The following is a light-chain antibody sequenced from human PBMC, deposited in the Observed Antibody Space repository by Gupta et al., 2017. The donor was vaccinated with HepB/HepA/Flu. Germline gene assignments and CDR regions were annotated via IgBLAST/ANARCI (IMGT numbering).Light chain of an antibody. CDR3: QQYCSSPRT. Sequence: EIVLTQSPATLSLSPGERVTLSCRASQSVSGTYLAWYQQKPGQSPRLLIYGVSSRTTGIPDRFSGSGSGTDITLTISSLEPEDFAVYYCQQYCSSPRTFGQGTKVEIK. CDR2: GVS. J-gene: IGKJ1*01. CDR1: QSVSGTY. V-gene: IGKV3-20*01.